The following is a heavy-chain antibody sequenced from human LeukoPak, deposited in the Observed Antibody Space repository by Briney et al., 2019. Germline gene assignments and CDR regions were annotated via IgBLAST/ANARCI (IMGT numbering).Heavy chain of an antibody. D-gene: IGHD2-2*01. V-gene: IGHV1-2*02. Sequence: ASVKVSCKASGYTFTGYYMHWVRQAPGQGLEWMGWMNPNSGGTNYAQKFQGRVTMTIDSFTSTAYLELRSLGSDDTAVYYCAGTLGYCSSSFCYLKYWGQGTLVTVSS. J-gene: IGHJ4*02. CDR2: MNPNSGGT. CDR1: GYTFTGYY. CDR3: AGTLGYCSSSFCYLKY.